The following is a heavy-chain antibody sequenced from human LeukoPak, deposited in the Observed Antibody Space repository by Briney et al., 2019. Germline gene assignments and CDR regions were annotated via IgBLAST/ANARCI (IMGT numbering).Heavy chain of an antibody. CDR2: INSDGSSR. D-gene: IGHD3-3*01. V-gene: IGHV3-74*01. CDR3: ARNRPAGGYYDFWSGYQPSYYYYYGMDV. CDR1: GFTFSSYW. Sequence: GGSLRLSCAAFGFTFSSYWMHWVRQAPGKGLVWVSRINSDGSSRSYADSVKGRFTISRDNAKNTLYLQMNSLRAEDTAVYYCARNRPAGGYYDFWSGYQPSYYYYYGMDVWGQGTTVTVSS. J-gene: IGHJ6*02.